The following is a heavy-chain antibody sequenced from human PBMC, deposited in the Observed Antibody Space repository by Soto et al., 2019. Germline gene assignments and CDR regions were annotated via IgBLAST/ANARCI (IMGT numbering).Heavy chain of an antibody. Sequence: AXLQISLKCYGYXFATYFLGWVRQMPGKGLECIGIIYHGDSDTRYSPSFQGQVTISADKSINTAYLQWSSMKASDSAIYYCARLFDTSGWYDHWGQGTLGTVS. CDR3: ARLFDTSGWYDH. J-gene: IGHJ5*02. V-gene: IGHV5-51*01. CDR2: IYHGDSDT. CDR1: GYXFATYF. D-gene: IGHD6-19*01.